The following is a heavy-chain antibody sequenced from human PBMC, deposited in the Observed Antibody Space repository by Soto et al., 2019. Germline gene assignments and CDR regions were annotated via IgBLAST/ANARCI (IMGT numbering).Heavy chain of an antibody. CDR1: GGSFSGYY. J-gene: IGHJ6*02. D-gene: IGHD2-2*03. CDR3: ARLNGYCVSTNCHGYYGMDV. CDR2: INHSGST. V-gene: IGHV4-34*01. Sequence: SETLSLTCAVYGGSFSGYYWSWIRQPPGKGLEWIGEINHSGSTNYNPSLKSRVTISVDTSKNQFSLKLSSVTAADTAVYYCARLNGYCVSTNCHGYYGMDVWGQGTTVTVS.